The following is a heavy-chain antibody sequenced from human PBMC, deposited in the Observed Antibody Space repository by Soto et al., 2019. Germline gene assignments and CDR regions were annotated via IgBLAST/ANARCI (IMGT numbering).Heavy chain of an antibody. Sequence: GGSLRLSCAASGFTFSDYYMSWIRQAPGRGLGGVSYISSSGSTIYYADSVKGRFTISRDNAKNSLYLQMNSLRAEDTAVYYCAREGILRFLEWLPLGGNYGMDVWGQGTTVTVSS. D-gene: IGHD3-3*01. J-gene: IGHJ6*02. CDR3: AREGILRFLEWLPLGGNYGMDV. V-gene: IGHV3-11*01. CDR1: GFTFSDYY. CDR2: ISSSGSTI.